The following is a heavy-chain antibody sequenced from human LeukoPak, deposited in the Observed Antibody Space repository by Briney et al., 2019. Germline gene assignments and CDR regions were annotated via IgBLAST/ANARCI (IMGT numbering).Heavy chain of an antibody. J-gene: IGHJ4*02. Sequence: TGGSLRLSCAASGFTFSSYGMHWVRQAPGKGLEWVAVTSNDGSNKYYADSVKGRFTISRDNSKNTLYLYMNSLRAEDTAVYYCAREGSRYSSSSPLFDYWGQGTLVTVSS. CDR2: TSNDGSNK. CDR3: AREGSRYSSSSPLFDY. CDR1: GFTFSSYG. V-gene: IGHV3-30*03. D-gene: IGHD6-6*01.